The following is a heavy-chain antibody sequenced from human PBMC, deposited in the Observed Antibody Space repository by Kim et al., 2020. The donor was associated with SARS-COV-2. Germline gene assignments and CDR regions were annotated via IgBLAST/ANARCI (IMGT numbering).Heavy chain of an antibody. CDR3: ARDMDPTVYDY. CDR2: VNAANDET. V-gene: IGHV1-3*01. J-gene: IGHJ4*02. D-gene: IGHD4-4*01. CDR1: GYTFKSYL. Sequence: ASVNVSCKAYGYTFKSYLIHWLRQAPGQRPEWMGWVNAANDETQYSQKFQGRVTITRDTSANTAYMELRRLTTTDTAIYYCARDMDPTVYDYWGQGTLVT.